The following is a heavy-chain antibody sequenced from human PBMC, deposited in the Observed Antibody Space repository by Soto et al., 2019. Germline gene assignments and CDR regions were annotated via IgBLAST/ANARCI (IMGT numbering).Heavy chain of an antibody. CDR2: IYHSGST. CDR3: ARDLWGQGHEGLSHAEYFQH. Sequence: SETLSLTCAVSGGSISSSNWWSWVRQPPGKGLEWIGEIYHSGSTNYNPSLKSRVTISVDKSKNQFSLKLSSVTAADTAVYYCARDLWGQGHEGLSHAEYFQHWGQGTLVTVSS. V-gene: IGHV4-4*02. J-gene: IGHJ1*01. D-gene: IGHD3-10*01. CDR1: GGSISSSNW.